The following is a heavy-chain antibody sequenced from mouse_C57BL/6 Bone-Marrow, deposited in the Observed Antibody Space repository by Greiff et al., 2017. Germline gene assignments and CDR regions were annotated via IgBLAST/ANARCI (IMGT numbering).Heavy chain of an antibody. V-gene: IGHV1-69*01. J-gene: IGHJ4*01. CDR3: AIVAPHYDYGAMDY. D-gene: IGHD2-4*01. CDR2: IDPSDSYT. CDR1: GYTFTSYW. Sequence: QVQLQQSGAELVMPGASVKLSCKASGYTFTSYWMHWVKQRPGQGLEWIGEIDPSDSYTNYNQKFKGKSTLTVDKSSSTAYMQLSSLTSEDSAVYYWAIVAPHYDYGAMDYWGQGTSVTVSS.